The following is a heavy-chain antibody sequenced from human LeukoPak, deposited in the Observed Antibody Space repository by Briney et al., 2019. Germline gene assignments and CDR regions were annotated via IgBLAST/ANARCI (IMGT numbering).Heavy chain of an antibody. D-gene: IGHD6-13*01. CDR2: MNPNSGNT. V-gene: IGHV1-8*01. J-gene: IGHJ6*02. Sequence: ASVKVSCGASGYTFTSYDINWVRQATGQGLEWMGWMNPNSGNTGYAQKFQGRVTMTRNTSISTAYMELSSLRSEDTAVYYCARALESSSSWYSYYYYYGMDVWGQGTTVTVSS. CDR1: GYTFTSYD. CDR3: ARALESSSSWYSYYYYYGMDV.